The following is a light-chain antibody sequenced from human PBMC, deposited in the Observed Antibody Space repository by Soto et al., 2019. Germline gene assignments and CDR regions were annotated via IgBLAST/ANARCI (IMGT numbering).Light chain of an antibody. CDR3: MPALQTPPWT. J-gene: IGKJ1*01. CDR2: LGS. V-gene: IGKV2-28*01. Sequence: DIVMTQSPLSLPVTPGTPASISCRSSQRLLNSNGYNYLDWYLQKPGQSPHLLIYLGSNPASGVPDRFSGSGSGTDFTLKISRVEAEDVGVYYCMPALQTPPWTFGQGTKVEIK. CDR1: QRLLNSNGYNY.